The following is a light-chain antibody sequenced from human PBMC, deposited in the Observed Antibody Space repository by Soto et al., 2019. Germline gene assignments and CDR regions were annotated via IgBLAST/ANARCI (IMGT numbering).Light chain of an antibody. V-gene: IGLV6-57*04. CDR2: EYY. Sequence: NFMLTQPHSVSESPGKTVTISCTRSSGNIASKYVQWYQQRPGSAPSTVIYEYYERPSGVPDRFSGAIDSSSNSASLTISRLKTEDEADYYCQSYDNYNVVFGGGTKVTVL. CDR3: QSYDNYNVV. J-gene: IGLJ2*01. CDR1: SGNIASKY.